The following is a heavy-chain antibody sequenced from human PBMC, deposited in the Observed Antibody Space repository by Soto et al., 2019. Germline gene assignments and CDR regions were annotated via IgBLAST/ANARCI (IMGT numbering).Heavy chain of an antibody. CDR3: ERNRLQGCPYCGMDV. Sequence: GGTLRLSCAASGFTFSSYTMNWDRQAPGKGLEWVSSISSSSSYIYYADSVKGRFTISRDNAKNSLYLQMNSLRAEDTAVYYCERNRLQGCPYCGMDVCGEGPKVTLSS. D-gene: IGHD2-21*01. V-gene: IGHV3-21*01. CDR1: GFTFSSYT. J-gene: IGHJ6*02. CDR2: ISSSSSYI.